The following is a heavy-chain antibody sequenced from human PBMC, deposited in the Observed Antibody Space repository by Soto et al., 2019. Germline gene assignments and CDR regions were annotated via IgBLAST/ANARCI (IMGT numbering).Heavy chain of an antibody. V-gene: IGHV4-59*08. CDR2: IYYSGST. D-gene: IGHD1-26*01. CDR3: ARHVGELHPATYNWFDP. CDR1: GGSISSYY. J-gene: IGHJ5*02. Sequence: PSETLSLTCTVSGGSISSYYWSWIRQPPGKGLEWIGYIYYSGSTNYNPSLKSRVTISADTSKNQFSLKLSSVTAADTAVYYCARHVGELHPATYNWFDPWGQGTLVTVSS.